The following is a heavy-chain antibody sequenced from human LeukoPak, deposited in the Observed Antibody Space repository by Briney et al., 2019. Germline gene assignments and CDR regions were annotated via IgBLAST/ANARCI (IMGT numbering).Heavy chain of an antibody. CDR2: INSDGSST. V-gene: IGHV3-74*01. CDR1: GFTFSSYW. Sequence: GGSLRLSCAASGFTFSSYWMHWVRQAPGKGLVWVSRINSDGSSTSYADSVKGRFTIPRDNAKNTLYPQMNSLRAEDTAVYYCARAPTTVTTFDYWGQGTLVTVSS. J-gene: IGHJ4*02. D-gene: IGHD4-17*01. CDR3: ARAPTTVTTFDY.